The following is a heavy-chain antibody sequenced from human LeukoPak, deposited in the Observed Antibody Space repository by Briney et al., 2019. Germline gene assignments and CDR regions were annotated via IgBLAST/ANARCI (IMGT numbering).Heavy chain of an antibody. CDR2: INPNSGGT. CDR3: ARQGSGTDFDY. V-gene: IGHV1-2*02. Sequence: ASVKVSCKASGYTFTGYYIQWVRQAPGQGLEWMGWINPNSGGTNYAQKFQGRVTMTRETSISTAYMEVSRLRSGDTAVFYCARQGSGTDFDYWGQGTLVTVSS. J-gene: IGHJ4*02. D-gene: IGHD3-10*01. CDR1: GYTFTGYY.